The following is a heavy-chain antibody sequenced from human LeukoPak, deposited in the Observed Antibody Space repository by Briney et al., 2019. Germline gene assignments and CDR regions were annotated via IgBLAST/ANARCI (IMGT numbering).Heavy chain of an antibody. D-gene: IGHD2-2*01. CDR1: GFTFSSYW. Sequence: GGSLRLSCAASGFTFSSYWMSWVRQAPGKGLEWVANIKQDGSEKYYVDSVKGRFTISRDNAKNSLYLQMNSLRAEDTAVYYCARVQGTSYSGMDVWGKGTTVTVSS. J-gene: IGHJ6*04. CDR2: IKQDGSEK. CDR3: ARVQGTSYSGMDV. V-gene: IGHV3-7*03.